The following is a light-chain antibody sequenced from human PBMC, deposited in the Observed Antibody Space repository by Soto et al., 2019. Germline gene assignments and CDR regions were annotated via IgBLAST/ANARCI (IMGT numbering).Light chain of an antibody. Sequence: DSQMTQSPSSLSASVGDRITITCQASQDINNFLNWYQQRPGRAPRLLIYAASNLETGVPSMFSGSRSLTDFNLTISSLQPEDIATYFCQQYHYLPYTFGQGTKLE. J-gene: IGKJ2*01. CDR1: QDINNF. V-gene: IGKV1-33*01. CDR2: AAS. CDR3: QQYHYLPYT.